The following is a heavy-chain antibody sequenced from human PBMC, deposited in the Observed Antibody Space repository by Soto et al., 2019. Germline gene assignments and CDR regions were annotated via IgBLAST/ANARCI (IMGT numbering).Heavy chain of an antibody. CDR1: GFTFTSYE. V-gene: IGHV3-48*03. J-gene: IGHJ4*02. Sequence: GGSLRFSCAASGFTFTSYEMNWVRQAPGKGLEWVSYISSSGRTISYADSVKGRFTISRDNRKNSLYLQMNSLRVEDTAVYYCTRDPEKYSGSDLGIDYWGQGTLVTVS. D-gene: IGHD5-12*01. CDR2: ISSSGRTI. CDR3: TRDPEKYSGSDLGIDY.